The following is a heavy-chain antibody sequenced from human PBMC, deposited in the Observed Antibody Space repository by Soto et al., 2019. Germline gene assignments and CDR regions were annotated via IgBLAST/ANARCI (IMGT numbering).Heavy chain of an antibody. CDR3: ARGVGTMVRGVSLFDY. CDR2: INAGNGNT. V-gene: IGHV1-3*01. Sequence: QVQLVQSGAEVKKPGASVKVSCKASGYTFTSYAMHLVRQAPGQRLEWMGCINAGNGNTKYSQKFQGRVTITRDTSASTAYMELSSLRSEDTAVYYCARGVGTMVRGVSLFDYWGQGTLVTVSS. J-gene: IGHJ4*02. D-gene: IGHD3-10*01. CDR1: GYTFTSYA.